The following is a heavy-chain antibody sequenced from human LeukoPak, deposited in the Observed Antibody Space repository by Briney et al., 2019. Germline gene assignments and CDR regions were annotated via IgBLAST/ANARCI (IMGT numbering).Heavy chain of an antibody. CDR3: ARGVDGVLWFGELFFDY. Sequence: SETLSLTCTVSGGSISSYYWSWIRQPPGKGLEWIGYIYYSGSTNYNPSLKSRVTISVDTSKNQFSLKLSSVTAADTAAYYCARGVDGVLWFGELFFDYWGQGTLVTVSS. CDR1: GGSISSYY. J-gene: IGHJ4*02. CDR2: IYYSGST. V-gene: IGHV4-59*01. D-gene: IGHD3-10*01.